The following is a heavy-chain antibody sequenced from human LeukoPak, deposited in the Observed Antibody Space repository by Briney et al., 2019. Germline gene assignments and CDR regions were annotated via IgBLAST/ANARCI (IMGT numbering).Heavy chain of an antibody. V-gene: IGHV1-3*01. CDR2: INAGNGNT. J-gene: IGHJ4*02. CDR3: ATEDSYGHEVWY. CDR1: GYTFTSYA. D-gene: IGHD5-18*01. Sequence: ASVKVSCKASGYTFTSYAMHWVRQAPGQRLEWMGWINAGNGNTKYSQKFQGRVTITRDTSASTAYMELSSLRSEDTAVYYCATEDSYGHEVWYWGQGTLGTVSS.